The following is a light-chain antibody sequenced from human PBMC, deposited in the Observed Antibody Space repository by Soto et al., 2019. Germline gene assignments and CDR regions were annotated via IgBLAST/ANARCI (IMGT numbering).Light chain of an antibody. CDR1: QSISSY. CDR2: DAS. V-gene: IGKV1-5*01. J-gene: IGKJ1*01. Sequence: DIQMTQSPSTLSASVVERVTITCRASQSISSYLNWYQQKPGKAPKLLIYDASSLESGVPSRVSGSGSGTEFTLTISSLQPDDFATYYCQQYNTFWTFGPGTKVDI. CDR3: QQYNTFWT.